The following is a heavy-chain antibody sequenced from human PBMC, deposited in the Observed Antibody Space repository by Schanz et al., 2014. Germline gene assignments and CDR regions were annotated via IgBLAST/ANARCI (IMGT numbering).Heavy chain of an antibody. CDR2: IKRDGSST. V-gene: IGHV3-74*02. D-gene: IGHD3-9*01. J-gene: IGHJ5*02. CDR3: AKAADWPVTRFDP. Sequence: VQLVDSGGGLVKPGGSLRLSCAASGFTFSSYWMHWVRQVPGKGLVWVSRIKRDGSSTSYADSVRGRFTISSDSSKNTLYLQMSSLRADDTAVYYCAKAADWPVTRFDPWGQGTLVTVSS. CDR1: GFTFSSYW.